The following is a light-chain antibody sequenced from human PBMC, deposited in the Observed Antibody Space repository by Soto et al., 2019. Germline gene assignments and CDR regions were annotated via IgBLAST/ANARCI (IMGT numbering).Light chain of an antibody. J-gene: IGKJ2*01. V-gene: IGKV1-39*01. Sequence: DIQMTQSPASLSASVGDRVTITCRASQSISSYLNWYQQKPGKAPKLLIYAASSLQSGVPSRFSGSGSGTDFTLTISSLQPEDFATYYCQQRYSTPPSTFGQGTKLEL. CDR1: QSISSY. CDR3: QQRYSTPPST. CDR2: AAS.